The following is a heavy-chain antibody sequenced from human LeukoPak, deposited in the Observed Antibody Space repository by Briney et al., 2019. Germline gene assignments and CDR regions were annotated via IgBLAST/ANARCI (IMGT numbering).Heavy chain of an antibody. D-gene: IGHD2-15*01. CDR1: GYTFTYND. CDR2: MNPGSGNT. Sequence: ASVTVSFKASGYTFTYNDINWVRQATGQGLEWMGWMNPGSGNTGYAQKFQGRLAMTANTSINTAHMELSRLRSEDTAVYYCARGRAAADWGQGTLVTVSS. V-gene: IGHV1-8*01. CDR3: ARGRAAAD. J-gene: IGHJ4*02.